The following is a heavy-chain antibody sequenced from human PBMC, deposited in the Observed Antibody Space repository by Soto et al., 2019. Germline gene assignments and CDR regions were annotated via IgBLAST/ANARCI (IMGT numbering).Heavy chain of an antibody. Sequence: EVQLLESGGGLVQPGGSLRLSCAASGFTFSSYAMSWVRQAPGKGLEWVSAISGSGGSTYYADSVKGRFTISRDNSKNTLYLQMNSLRAEDTAVYYCAKDIDPYSSSFCYFDYWGQGTLVTVSS. CDR1: GFTFSSYA. V-gene: IGHV3-23*01. D-gene: IGHD6-6*01. CDR2: ISGSGGST. CDR3: AKDIDPYSSSFCYFDY. J-gene: IGHJ4*02.